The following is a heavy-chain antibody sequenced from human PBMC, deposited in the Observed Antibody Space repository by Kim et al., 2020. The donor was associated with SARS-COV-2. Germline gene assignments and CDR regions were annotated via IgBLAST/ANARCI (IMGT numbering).Heavy chain of an antibody. CDR1: GGSFSGYY. Sequence: SETLSLTCAVYGGSFSGYYWSWIRQPPGKGLEWIGEINHSGSTNYNPSLKSRVTISVDTSKNQFSLKLSSVTAADTAVYYCARGPINDYWGQGTLVTVSS. V-gene: IGHV4-34*01. J-gene: IGHJ4*02. CDR2: INHSGST. CDR3: ARGPINDY.